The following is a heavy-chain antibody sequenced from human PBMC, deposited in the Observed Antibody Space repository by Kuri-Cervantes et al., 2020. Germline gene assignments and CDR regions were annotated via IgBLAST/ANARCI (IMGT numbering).Heavy chain of an antibody. CDR2: ISGSGAGT. D-gene: IGHD3-9*01. CDR3: TRDRDWSFDY. CDR1: GFTFSSYA. Sequence: GESLKISCEASGFTFSSYAMAWVRQAPGKGLEWVSAISGSGAGTYYADSVKGRFTISKDNSKNTVYLQMNSLRAEDTAVYFCTRDRDWSFDYWGQGTLVTVSS. V-gene: IGHV3-23*01. J-gene: IGHJ4*02.